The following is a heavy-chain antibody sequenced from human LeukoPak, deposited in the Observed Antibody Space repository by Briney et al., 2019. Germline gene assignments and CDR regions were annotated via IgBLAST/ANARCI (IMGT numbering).Heavy chain of an antibody. V-gene: IGHV4-34*01. Sequence: SETLSLTCAVYGGSFSGYYWSWIRQPPGKGLEWIGEINHSGSTNYNPSLKSRVTISVDTSKNQFSLKLSSVTPADTAVYYCAKGRAGNYYYDSSDYWGQGTLVTVSS. D-gene: IGHD3-22*01. CDR2: INHSGST. J-gene: IGHJ4*02. CDR1: GGSFSGYY. CDR3: AKGRAGNYYYDSSDY.